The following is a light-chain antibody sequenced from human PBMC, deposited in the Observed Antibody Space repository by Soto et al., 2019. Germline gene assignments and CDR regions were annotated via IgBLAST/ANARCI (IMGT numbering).Light chain of an antibody. Sequence: EIVLTQSPCTLYLSPGERATLSCRASQSVSNNYLAWYQQKPGQAPRLLIYGASNRATGIPDRFSGSGSGTDFTLTISRLEPEDFAVYYCQQYGSSGTFGQGPR. V-gene: IGKV3-20*01. CDR3: QQYGSSGT. CDR2: GAS. J-gene: IGKJ1*01. CDR1: QSVSNNY.